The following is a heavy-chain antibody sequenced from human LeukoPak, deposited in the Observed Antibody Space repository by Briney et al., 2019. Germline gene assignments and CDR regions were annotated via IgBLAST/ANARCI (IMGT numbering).Heavy chain of an antibody. CDR1: GGSISSYY. J-gene: IGHJ3*02. CDR3: ARVAEKAFDI. D-gene: IGHD6-13*01. CDR2: IYYSGST. Sequence: PSETLSLTCTVSGGSISSYYWSWIRQPPGKGLEWIGYIYYSGSTNYNPSLKSRVTISVDTSKNQFSLKLSSVTAADTAVYYCARVAEKAFDIWGQGTMVTVSS. V-gene: IGHV4-59*01.